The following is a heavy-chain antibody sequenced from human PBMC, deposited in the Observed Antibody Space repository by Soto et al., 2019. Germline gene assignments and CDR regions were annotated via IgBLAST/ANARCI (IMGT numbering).Heavy chain of an antibody. CDR3: ARRQSSTSFIAAYYYGMDV. J-gene: IGHJ6*02. CDR1: GYTFTSYG. CDR2: ISAYNGNT. Sequence: ASVKVSCKASGYTFTSYGISWVRQAPGQGLEWMGWISAYNGNTNYAQKLQGRVTMTTDTSTSTAYMELRSLRSDDTAVYYCARRQSSTSFIAAYYYGMDVWGPGTTVTVSS. V-gene: IGHV1-18*01. D-gene: IGHD2-2*01.